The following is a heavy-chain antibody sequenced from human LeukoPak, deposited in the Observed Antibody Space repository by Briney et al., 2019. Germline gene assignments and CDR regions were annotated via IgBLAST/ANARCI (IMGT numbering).Heavy chain of an antibody. J-gene: IGHJ4*02. Sequence: PSETLSLTCTVSGGYISNNYWSWIRQPPGKGLEWIGYIYYSGSTNYNPSLKSRVTISVDTFKNQFSLKLSSVTATDTAVYYCARHPGNDFGDYETDWGQGTLVTVSS. V-gene: IGHV4-59*08. CDR2: IYYSGST. D-gene: IGHD4-17*01. CDR1: GGYISNNY. CDR3: ARHPGNDFGDYETD.